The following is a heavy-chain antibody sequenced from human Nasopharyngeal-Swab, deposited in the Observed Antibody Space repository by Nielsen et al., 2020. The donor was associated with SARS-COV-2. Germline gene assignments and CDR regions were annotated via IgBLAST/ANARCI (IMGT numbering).Heavy chain of an antibody. CDR1: GFIFSGSS. V-gene: IGHV3-73*01. CDR3: TRAKDDSSGSLFDY. D-gene: IGHD3-22*01. J-gene: IGHJ4*02. CDR2: IRSKANSYAA. Sequence: GGSLRLSCAASGFIFSGSSMHWVRQASGKGLEWIGRIRSKANSYAAVYAASVKGRFTISTDDSKNTAYLQMNSLKTEDTAVYYCTRAKDDSSGSLFDYWGQGNLVTVSS.